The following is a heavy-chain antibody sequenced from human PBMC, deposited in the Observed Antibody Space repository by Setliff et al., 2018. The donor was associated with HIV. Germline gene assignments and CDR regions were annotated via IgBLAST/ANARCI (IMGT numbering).Heavy chain of an antibody. V-gene: IGHV3-15*01. Sequence: GGSLRLSCAVSGFTFSNVWMNWVRQAPGKGLEWVGRIKSKGDSGATDYAAPVRGRVTISRDDSKNTLYLQMNSLKTEDTAVYYCTTDRVGGRSTWYRIGAFEIWGQGTMVTVSS. CDR3: TTDRVGGRSTWYRIGAFEI. J-gene: IGHJ3*02. D-gene: IGHD6-13*01. CDR1: GFTFSNVW. CDR2: IKSKGDSGAT.